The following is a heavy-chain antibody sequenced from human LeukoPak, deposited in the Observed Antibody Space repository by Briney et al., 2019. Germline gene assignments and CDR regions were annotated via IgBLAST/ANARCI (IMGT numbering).Heavy chain of an antibody. D-gene: IGHD4-17*01. J-gene: IGHJ4*02. Sequence: GGSLRLSCAASGFTFSSYSMNWVRQASGKGLEWVSYISSSSSTIYYADSVKGRFTISRDNAKNSLYLQMNSLRAEDTAVYYCARVFIGDYGDYQFDYWGQGTLITVSS. V-gene: IGHV3-48*01. CDR1: GFTFSSYS. CDR2: ISSSSSTI. CDR3: ARVFIGDYGDYQFDY.